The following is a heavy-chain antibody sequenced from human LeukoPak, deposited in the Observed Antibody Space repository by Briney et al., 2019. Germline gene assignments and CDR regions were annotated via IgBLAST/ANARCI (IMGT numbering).Heavy chain of an antibody. V-gene: IGHV1-18*01. CDR1: GYTFTSYG. CDR3: ARDNSVGDIAWWFDP. Sequence: ASVKASCKASGYTFTSYGISWVRQAPGQGLEWMGWISAYNGNTNYAQKLQGRVTMTTDTSTSTAYMELRSLRSEDTAVYYCARDNSVGDIAWWFDPWGQGTLVTVSS. CDR2: ISAYNGNT. D-gene: IGHD3-10*01. J-gene: IGHJ5*02.